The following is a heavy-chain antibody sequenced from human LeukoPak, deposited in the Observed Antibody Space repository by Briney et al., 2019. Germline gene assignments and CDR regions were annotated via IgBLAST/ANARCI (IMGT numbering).Heavy chain of an antibody. D-gene: IGHD3-22*01. J-gene: IGHJ3*02. CDR3: ASHYDSSGYLSYAFDI. Sequence: SETLSLTCTISGGSISSYYWSWIRQPAGKGLEWIGRIYTSGSTNYNPSLKSRVTMSVDTSKNHFSLKLSSVTAADTAVYYCASHYDSSGYLSYAFDIWGQGTMVTVSS. CDR2: IYTSGST. V-gene: IGHV4-4*07. CDR1: GGSISSYY.